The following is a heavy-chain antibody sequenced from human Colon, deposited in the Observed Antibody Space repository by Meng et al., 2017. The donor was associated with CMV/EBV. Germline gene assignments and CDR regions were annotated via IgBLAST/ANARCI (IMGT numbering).Heavy chain of an antibody. V-gene: IGHV1-2*02. D-gene: IGHD1-1*01. Sequence: QVQLVQSGAEVTDPGASCTSSCVASRSTFSPYYIHWVRPAPGQGLEWVGCMLPKTGALDYAQKFRGRITLTTDTSITTAYMELSGRTSDDTAVYYCIRENWYYDYWGLGTLVTVSS. CDR3: IRENWYYDY. CDR2: MLPKTGAL. J-gene: IGHJ4*02. CDR1: RSTFSPYY.